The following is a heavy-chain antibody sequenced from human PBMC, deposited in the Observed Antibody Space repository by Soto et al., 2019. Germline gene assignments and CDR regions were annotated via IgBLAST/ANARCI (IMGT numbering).Heavy chain of an antibody. V-gene: IGHV3-23*01. Sequence: EVQLLESGGGVVQPGGSLRLSCEASGFNFKKFAMGWVRQAPGEGLEWVSGISCCGGSTSYADSVKGRFTLARDDSKNTLSLHLNSLRIEDTARYFRAKADGEQWLIPHLDNWGQGTLVTVS. CDR2: ISCCGGST. CDR3: AKADGEQWLIPHLDN. CDR1: GFNFKKFA. D-gene: IGHD6-19*01. J-gene: IGHJ4*02.